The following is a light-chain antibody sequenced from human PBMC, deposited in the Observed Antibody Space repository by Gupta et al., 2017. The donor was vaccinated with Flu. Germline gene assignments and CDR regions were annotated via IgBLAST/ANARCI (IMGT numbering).Light chain of an antibody. CDR2: SSD. V-gene: IGLV1-44*01. J-gene: IGLJ3*02. Sequence: SSNIVSNTGASCQQLPRTPPTHVLYSSDQRPSGVPDRLSGSTTGSYGSPAISGLQSEDEDDYYCAAGDDSLNGPWVFGGGTKLTVL. CDR1: SSNIVSNT. CDR3: AAGDDSLNGPWV.